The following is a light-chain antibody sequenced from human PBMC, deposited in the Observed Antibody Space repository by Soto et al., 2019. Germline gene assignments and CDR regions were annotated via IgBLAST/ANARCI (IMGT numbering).Light chain of an antibody. V-gene: IGLV2-14*01. CDR1: SGDIGSYNR. J-gene: IGLJ2*01. CDR2: EVT. Sequence: QSVLTQPASVSGSPGQSITISCTGTSGDIGSYNRVSWYQQHPGKAPKLIIYEVTDRPSGVSNRFSGSKSGNTASLTISGLQAEDEAEYYCCSYAGSYINVVFGGGTKLTVL. CDR3: CSYAGSYINVV.